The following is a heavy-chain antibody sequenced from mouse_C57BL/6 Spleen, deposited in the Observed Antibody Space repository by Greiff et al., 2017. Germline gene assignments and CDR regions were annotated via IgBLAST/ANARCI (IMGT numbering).Heavy chain of an antibody. D-gene: IGHD3-3*01. CDR2: ILPRSGNT. CDR3: ARGGGDDFDY. J-gene: IGHJ2*01. Sequence: QVQLKESGAELARPGASVKLSCKATGYTFTSYWIKWVKQRPGHGLEWIGEILPRSGNTYYNEKFKGKATLTADKSSNTAYMELRSLTSEDSAVYFCARGGGDDFDYWGQGTTLTVSS. CDR1: GYTFTSYW. V-gene: IGHV1-81*01.